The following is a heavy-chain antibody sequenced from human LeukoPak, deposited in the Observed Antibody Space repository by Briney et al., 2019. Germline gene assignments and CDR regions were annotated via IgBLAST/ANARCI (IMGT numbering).Heavy chain of an antibody. V-gene: IGHV4-4*07. D-gene: IGHD2-15*01. J-gene: IGHJ5*02. CDR2: IYTSGST. Sequence: PSETLSLTCTVSGGSISSYYWSWIRQPAGKGLEWIGRIYTSGSTNYNPSLKSRVTMSVDTSKNQFSLKLSSVTAADTAVYYCARDRFMCGSCYRCQGSWFDPWGQGTLVTVSS. CDR1: GGSISSYY. CDR3: ARDRFMCGSCYRCQGSWFDP.